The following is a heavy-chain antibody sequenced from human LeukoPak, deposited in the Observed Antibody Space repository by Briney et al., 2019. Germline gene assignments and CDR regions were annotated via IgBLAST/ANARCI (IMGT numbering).Heavy chain of an antibody. D-gene: IGHD3-22*01. J-gene: IGHJ4*02. Sequence: SETLSLTCTVSGGSISSYYWSWIRQPPGKGLEWIGYIYNTGEITDYNPSLKSRVSISLDTSKNQFSLKVSSVTAADTAVYYCARKAPYYSDGSGPLGTYYFDYWGQGTLVTVSS. CDR2: IYNTGEIT. CDR1: GGSISSYY. V-gene: IGHV4-59*12. CDR3: ARKAPYYSDGSGPLGTYYFDY.